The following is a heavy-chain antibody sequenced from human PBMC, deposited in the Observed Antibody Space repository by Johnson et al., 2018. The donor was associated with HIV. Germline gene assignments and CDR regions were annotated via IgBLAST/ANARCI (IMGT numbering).Heavy chain of an antibody. D-gene: IGHD2-15*01. V-gene: IGHV3-30-3*01. CDR3: ARAVCRGGRCYSHDAFDI. Sequence: QVQLVESGGGVVQPGGSLRLSCAGSGFTFSSYAMHWVRQAPGKGLEWVAVISYDGSNEYYTDSVKGRFTISRENAKNPLYLQMNSLRAGDTALYYCARAVCRGGRCYSHDAFDIWGQGTMVTVSS. J-gene: IGHJ3*02. CDR2: ISYDGSNE. CDR1: GFTFSSYA.